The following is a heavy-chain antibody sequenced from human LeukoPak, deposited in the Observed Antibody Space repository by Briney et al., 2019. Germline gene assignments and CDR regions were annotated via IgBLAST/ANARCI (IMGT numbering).Heavy chain of an antibody. V-gene: IGHV1-2*02. CDR2: INADGGGT. J-gene: IGHJ5*02. D-gene: IGHD6-19*01. CDR3: ARDLRTAVAGNWFDP. Sequence: ASVKVSCKASGYTFTGYYLHWVRQAPGQGLEWMGWINADGGGTNYAQKFQGRVTMTTDTSTSTAYMELRSLRSDDTAVYYCARDLRTAVAGNWFDPWGQGTLVTVSS. CDR1: GYTFTGYY.